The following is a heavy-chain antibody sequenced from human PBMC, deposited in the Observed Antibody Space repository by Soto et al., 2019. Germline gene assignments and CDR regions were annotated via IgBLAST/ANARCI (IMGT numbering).Heavy chain of an antibody. CDR3: AKDPFAKSESYPGY. CDR2: IWYDGSNK. D-gene: IGHD1-26*01. J-gene: IGHJ4*02. V-gene: IGHV3-33*06. CDR1: GFTFSSYG. Sequence: QVQLVESGGGVVQPGSSLRLSCAASGFTFSSYGMHWVRQAPGKGLEWVAVIWYDGSNKYYADSVKGRFTISRDNSKNTLYLQMNSLRAEDTAVYYCAKDPFAKSESYPGYWGQGTLVTVSS.